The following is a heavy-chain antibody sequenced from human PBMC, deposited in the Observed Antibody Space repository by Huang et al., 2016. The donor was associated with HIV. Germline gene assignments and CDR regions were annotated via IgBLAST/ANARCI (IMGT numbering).Heavy chain of an antibody. Sequence: QVQLQQWGAGLLRPSETLSLTCAVYGGSFSGNYGTWVRQPPGKGLEWIGESNHRASANYNPPLKSRVTISVDTSRNQFSLTLTSVTAAETAVYYCARGQGGYYYYYMDVWGKGTTVTVSS. CDR2: SNHRASA. J-gene: IGHJ6*03. CDR1: GGSFSGNY. CDR3: ARGQGGYYYYYMDV. V-gene: IGHV4-34*01.